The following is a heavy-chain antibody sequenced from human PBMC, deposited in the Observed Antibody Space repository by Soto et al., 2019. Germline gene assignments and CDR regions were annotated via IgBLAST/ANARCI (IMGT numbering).Heavy chain of an antibody. CDR3: ARDGGRHSGGIDY. D-gene: IGHD1-26*01. CDR2: IIPIFGTA. CDR1: GGTFSSYS. V-gene: IGHV1-69*01. J-gene: IGHJ4*02. Sequence: QVQLVQSGAEVKKPGSSVKVSCKASGGTFSSYSINWVRQAPGQGLEWMGEIIPIFGTANYAQKFQGRVTIGADESTSTAYMELSSLRSEDTAVYYCARDGGRHSGGIDYWGQGTLVTVSS.